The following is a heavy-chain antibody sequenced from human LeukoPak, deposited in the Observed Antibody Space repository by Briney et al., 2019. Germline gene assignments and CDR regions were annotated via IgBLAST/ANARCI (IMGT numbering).Heavy chain of an antibody. D-gene: IGHD3-22*01. V-gene: IGHV4-39*07. CDR2: IYYSGST. CDR3: APYYYDSSGYYPHAYFDY. Sequence: SETLSLTCTVSDGSIIRSSYYWGWIRQPPGKGLEWIGSIYYSGSTYYNPSLKSRVTISVDTSKNQFSLKLSSVTAADTAVYYCAPYYYDSSGYYPHAYFDYWGQGTLVTVSS. CDR1: DGSIIRSSYY. J-gene: IGHJ4*02.